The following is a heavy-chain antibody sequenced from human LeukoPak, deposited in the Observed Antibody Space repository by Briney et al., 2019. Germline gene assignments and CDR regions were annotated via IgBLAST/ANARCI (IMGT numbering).Heavy chain of an antibody. CDR1: GYTFTSYG. J-gene: IGHJ6*04. CDR2: IIPIFGTA. CDR3: ARVYGSGSDYYYYGMDV. D-gene: IGHD3-10*01. V-gene: IGHV1-69*13. Sequence: SVKVSCKASGYTFTSYGISWVRQAPGQGLEWMGGIIPIFGTANYAQKFQGRVTITADESTSTAYMELSSLRSEDTAVYYCARVYGSGSDYYYYGMDVWGKGTTVTVSS.